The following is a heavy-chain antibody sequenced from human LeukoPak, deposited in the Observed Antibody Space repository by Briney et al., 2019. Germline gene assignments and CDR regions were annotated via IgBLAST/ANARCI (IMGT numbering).Heavy chain of an antibody. V-gene: IGHV4-31*03. CDR2: IHPSGML. D-gene: IGHD3-22*01. J-gene: IGHJ4*02. Sequence: SETLSLTCTVSGASFNSDDQYWNWLRQSPGKGLEWIGSIHPSGMLYNNPSLESRVTMSRNTSKNQFSLNLNSVPAADTALYFCSRGLDSRKLGYWGQGILVTVSS. CDR3: SRGLDSRKLGY. CDR1: GASFNSDDQY.